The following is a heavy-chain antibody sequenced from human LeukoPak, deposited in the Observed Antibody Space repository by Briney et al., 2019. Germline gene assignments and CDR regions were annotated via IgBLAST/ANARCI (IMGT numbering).Heavy chain of an antibody. D-gene: IGHD6-13*01. Sequence: GGSLRLSCAASGFTFSSYAMSWVRQAPGKGLEWVSTICGGGVTTYYADSVKGRLTISRDNSKNTVSLQMNSLRDDDTAVYFCARESPVAAVGRSWFDPWGQGTLVTVSS. CDR3: ARESPVAAVGRSWFDP. CDR2: ICGGGVTT. J-gene: IGHJ5*02. V-gene: IGHV3-23*01. CDR1: GFTFSSYA.